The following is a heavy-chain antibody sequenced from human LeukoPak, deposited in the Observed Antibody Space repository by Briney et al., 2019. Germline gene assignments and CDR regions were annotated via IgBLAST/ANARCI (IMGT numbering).Heavy chain of an antibody. D-gene: IGHD5-12*01. CDR3: ASVGGVDTVTRMYFDY. J-gene: IGHJ4*02. V-gene: IGHV3-53*01. CDR1: VGSFSGYY. CDR2: IYSGGTT. Sequence: PSETLSLTCAVYVGSFSGYYWSWIRQPPGTGLEWVSVIYSGGTTYYADSVKGRLTISRDNSKNTLYLQMNSLRIEDTAVYYCASVGGVDTVTRMYFDYWGQGTLVTVSS.